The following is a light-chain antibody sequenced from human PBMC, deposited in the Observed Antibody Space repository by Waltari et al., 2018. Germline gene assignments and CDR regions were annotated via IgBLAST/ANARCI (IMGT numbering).Light chain of an antibody. CDR3: QQRKYWPPIT. J-gene: IGKJ5*01. V-gene: IGKV3-11*01. Sequence: EVVLMQSPATLSLSPGERATFPCRASQRVSINLAWYQHKPGQAPRLLNYDASNRATGIPARFSGSGSGTDFTLTISSLEPEDFAVYYCQQRKYWPPITFGQGTRLEIK. CDR2: DAS. CDR1: QRVSIN.